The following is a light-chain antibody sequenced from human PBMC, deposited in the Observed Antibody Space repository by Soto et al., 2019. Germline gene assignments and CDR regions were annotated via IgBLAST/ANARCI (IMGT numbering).Light chain of an antibody. CDR3: QQSYSTPFT. CDR1: QSISSY. J-gene: IGKJ4*01. V-gene: IGKV1-39*01. Sequence: DIQMTQSPSSLSASIGDRVTITCRASQSISSYLNWYQQKPGKAPKLLIYAASRLQSGVPSRFSGSGSGTDFTLTISSLQPEEFATYYCQQSYSTPFTFGGGTKVEIK. CDR2: AAS.